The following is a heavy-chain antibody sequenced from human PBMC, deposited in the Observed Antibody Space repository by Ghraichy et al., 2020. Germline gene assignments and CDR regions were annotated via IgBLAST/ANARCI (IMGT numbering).Heavy chain of an antibody. Sequence: ESLNISCAVSGGSISNDNWWNWVRQPPGKGLEWIGEIYHSGSTNYNPSLKSRVTMSVDKSRNQFSLKLSSVTAADTAVYSCAITTGRGSDYWGQGTLVTVSS. J-gene: IGHJ4*02. D-gene: IGHD3-22*01. V-gene: IGHV4-4*01. CDR3: AITTGRGSDY. CDR1: GGSISNDNW. CDR2: IYHSGST.